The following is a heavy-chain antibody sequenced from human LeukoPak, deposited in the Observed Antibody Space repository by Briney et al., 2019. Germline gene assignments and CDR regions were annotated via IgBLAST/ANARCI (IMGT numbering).Heavy chain of an antibody. CDR1: GYSFTPYC. CDR2: IYPDVSAT. J-gene: IGHJ5*02. V-gene: IGHV5-51*01. Sequence: PGESLKISCQGSGYSFTPYCVAWVRQMPGAGLEWVGAIYPDVSATRYSPSFPGHVVISADRSIRTAYLQSNTLKTSAPAMYYCVRQRGASGTIHHFDPWGQGALVTVSS. CDR3: VRQRGASGTIHHFDP. D-gene: IGHD3-10*01.